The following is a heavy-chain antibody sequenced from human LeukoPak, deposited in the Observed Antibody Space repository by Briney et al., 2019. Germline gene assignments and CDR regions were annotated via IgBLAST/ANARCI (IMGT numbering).Heavy chain of an antibody. V-gene: IGHV4-34*01. D-gene: IGHD6-19*01. Sequence: PSETLSLTCAVYGGSFSGYYWSWIRRPPGKGLEWIGEINHSGSTNYNPSLKSRVTISVDTSKNQFSLKLSSVTAADTAVYYCARGGSSGWYGTHYYYYGMDVWGQGTTVTVSS. CDR3: ARGGSSGWYGTHYYYYGMDV. CDR1: GGSFSGYY. J-gene: IGHJ6*02. CDR2: INHSGST.